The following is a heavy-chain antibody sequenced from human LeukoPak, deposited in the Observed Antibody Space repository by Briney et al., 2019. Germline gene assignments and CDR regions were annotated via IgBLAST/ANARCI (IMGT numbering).Heavy chain of an antibody. CDR2: IKQDGSEK. V-gene: IGHV3-7*01. CDR1: GFTFSHYA. J-gene: IGHJ6*03. Sequence: GGSLRLSCVASGFTFSHYAMTWVRQAPGKGLEWVANIKQDGSEKYYVDSVKGRFTISRDNAKNSLYLQMNSLRAEDTAVYYCARAATRMVATSLLWVTNYYYYMDVWGKGTTVTISS. CDR3: ARAATRMVATSLLWVTNYYYYMDV. D-gene: IGHD5-12*01.